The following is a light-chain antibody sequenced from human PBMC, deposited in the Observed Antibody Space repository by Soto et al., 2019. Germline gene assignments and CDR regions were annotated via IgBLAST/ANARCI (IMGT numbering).Light chain of an antibody. Sequence: QSVLTQPASVSGSPGQSITISCTGTSSDVGGYNYVSWYQQHPGKAPKLMIYEVSNRPSGVSNRFSGSKSGNTASLTISGLKAEDEADYYCSSYTSSSTWVFGGGAQLTFL. CDR1: SSDVGGYNY. CDR2: EVS. CDR3: SSYTSSSTWV. V-gene: IGLV2-14*01. J-gene: IGLJ3*02.